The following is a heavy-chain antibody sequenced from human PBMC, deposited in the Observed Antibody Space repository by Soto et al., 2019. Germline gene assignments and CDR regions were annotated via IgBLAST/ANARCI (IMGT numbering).Heavy chain of an antibody. CDR1: GFTFDDYA. V-gene: IGHV3-9*01. CDR3: ARRAESDILTTIGAFDI. CDR2: ISWNSGSI. D-gene: IGHD3-9*01. J-gene: IGHJ3*02. Sequence: GGSLRLSCAASGFTFDDYAMHWVRQAPGKGLEWVSGISWNSGSIGYADSVKGRFTISRDNAKNSLYLQMNSLRAEDTALYYCARRAESDILTTIGAFDIWGQGTMVTVSS.